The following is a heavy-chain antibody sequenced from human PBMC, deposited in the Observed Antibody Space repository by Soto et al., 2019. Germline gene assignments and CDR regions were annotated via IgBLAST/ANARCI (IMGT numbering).Heavy chain of an antibody. V-gene: IGHV4-39*01. CDR1: GDSIRSTSYY. CDR2: FYHSGST. J-gene: IGHJ5*02. CDR3: ARVYGSGVNWFDP. Sequence: PSETLSLTCTVSGDSIRSTSYYWGWIRQPPGKGLEWIGTFYHSGSTHHNPSLESRVTISVDASKNQFSLKVRSVTAADTAVYYCARVYGSGVNWFDPWGQGTLVTVSS. D-gene: IGHD3-10*01.